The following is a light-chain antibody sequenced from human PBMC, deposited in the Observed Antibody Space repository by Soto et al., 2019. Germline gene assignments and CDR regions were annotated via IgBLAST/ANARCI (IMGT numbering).Light chain of an antibody. CDR1: QSVSSY. J-gene: IGKJ5*01. Sequence: EIVMTQSPVTLSVSPGERATLSCRASQSVSSYLAWYQQKPGQAPRLLIHGASSRATGIPDRISGSGSGTDFTLTISRLEPEDFAVYYCQQYGSSPITFGQGTRLEIK. CDR2: GAS. V-gene: IGKV3-20*01. CDR3: QQYGSSPIT.